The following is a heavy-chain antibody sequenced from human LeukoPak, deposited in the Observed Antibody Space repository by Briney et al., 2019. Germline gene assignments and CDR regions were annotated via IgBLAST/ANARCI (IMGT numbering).Heavy chain of an antibody. CDR2: IIPIFGTA. Sequence: SVEVSCKASGGTFSSYAISWVRQAPGQGLEWMGRIIPIFGTANYAQKFQGRVTITTDESTSTAYMELSSLRSEDTAVYYCARGGYCSSTSCFNRFDPWGQGTLVTVSS. CDR3: ARGGYCSSTSCFNRFDP. J-gene: IGHJ5*02. V-gene: IGHV1-69*05. D-gene: IGHD2-2*01. CDR1: GGTFSSYA.